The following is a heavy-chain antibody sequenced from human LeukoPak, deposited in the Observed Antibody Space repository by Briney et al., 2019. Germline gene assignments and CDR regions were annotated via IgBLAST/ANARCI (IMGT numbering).Heavy chain of an antibody. V-gene: IGHV1-18*01. D-gene: IGHD4-17*01. CDR2: ISPHNGHA. CDR3: ARVERSGPVTETSNFDS. J-gene: IGHJ4*02. CDR1: GYTFVTYG. Sequence: ASVKVSCKASGYTFVTYGLTWVRQAPGQGLEWMGWISPHNGHANYAQKFQGRVTMATDTSTTTAYMELRSLRSDDTAVYFCARVERSGPVTETSNFDSWRQGTLVTVSS.